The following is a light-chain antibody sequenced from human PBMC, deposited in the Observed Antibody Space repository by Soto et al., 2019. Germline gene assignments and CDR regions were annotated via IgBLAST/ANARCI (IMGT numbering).Light chain of an antibody. CDR3: QQYNSYWT. Sequence: DIPMTQSPSTLSASVGDRVTITCRASQSISTWLAWYQQRPGKAPKLLIYDASGLESGVPSRFSGSRSETEFTLTISSLQPDDFATYYYQQYNSYWTFGQGTKVEIK. V-gene: IGKV1-5*01. J-gene: IGKJ1*01. CDR2: DAS. CDR1: QSISTW.